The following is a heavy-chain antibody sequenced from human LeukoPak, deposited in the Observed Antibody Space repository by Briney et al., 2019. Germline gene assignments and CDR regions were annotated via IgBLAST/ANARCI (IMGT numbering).Heavy chain of an antibody. J-gene: IGHJ4*02. Sequence: SETLSLTCAVYDRSFSNYYWSWIRQPPGKGLEWIGEINHSGSTNYNPSLKSRVTISVDTSKSQFSLNLSSVTAADTAVYYCARVIIGWHADYWGQGTLVTVSS. CDR1: DRSFSNYY. V-gene: IGHV4-34*01. CDR3: ARVIIGWHADY. D-gene: IGHD6-19*01. CDR2: INHSGST.